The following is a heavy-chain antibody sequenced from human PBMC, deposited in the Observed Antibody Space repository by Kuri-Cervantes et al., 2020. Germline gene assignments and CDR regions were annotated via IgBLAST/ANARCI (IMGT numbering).Heavy chain of an antibody. V-gene: IGHV3-30-3*01. Sequence: GESLKIPCAASGFTFSSYAMHWVRQAPGKGLEWVAVISYDGSNKYYADSVKGRFTISRDNSKNTLYLQMNRLRAEDTAVYYCAKGGVRGVIDGFDIWGQGTMVTVSS. J-gene: IGHJ3*02. D-gene: IGHD3-10*01. CDR2: ISYDGSNK. CDR1: GFTFSSYA. CDR3: AKGGVRGVIDGFDI.